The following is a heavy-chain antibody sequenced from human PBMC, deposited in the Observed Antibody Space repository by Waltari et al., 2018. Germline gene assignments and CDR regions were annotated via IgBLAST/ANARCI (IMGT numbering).Heavy chain of an antibody. CDR2: ISRDGSYV. Sequence: EVQLVESGGGLVRPGGSLRLSCVASGFSFRSYHMNWFRQAPGKGLVCVSSISRDGSYVYSGDSPKGRFTISRDNAKNSLYLEVSSLRVDDTAVYSCARVSAEMAFDQWGQGTLVTVSS. J-gene: IGHJ4*02. CDR1: GFSFRSYH. CDR3: ARVSAEMAFDQ. V-gene: IGHV3-21*01. D-gene: IGHD5-12*01.